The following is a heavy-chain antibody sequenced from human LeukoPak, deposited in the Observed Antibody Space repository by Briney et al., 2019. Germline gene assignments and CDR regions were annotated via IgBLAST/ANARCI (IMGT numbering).Heavy chain of an antibody. CDR2: ISYDGSSK. CDR1: GFTFSSYA. V-gene: IGHV3-30-3*01. J-gene: IGHJ4*02. CDR3: ARDHSSSSSYYFDY. D-gene: IGHD6-6*01. Sequence: GGSLRLSCAASGFTFSSYAMHWVRQAPGKGLEWVAVISYDGSSKYYADSVKGRFTISRDNSKNTLYLQMNSLRAEDTAVYYCARDHSSSSSYYFDYWGQGTLVSVSS.